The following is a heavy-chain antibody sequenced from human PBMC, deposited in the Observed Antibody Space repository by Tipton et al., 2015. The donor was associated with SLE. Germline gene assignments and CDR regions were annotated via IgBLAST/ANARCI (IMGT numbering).Heavy chain of an antibody. CDR2: VNQGGSEK. CDR3: AKDTDFDY. CDR1: GFAFSSSW. Sequence: SLRLSCAASGFAFSSSWMSWVRQAPGKGLEWVAHVNQGGSEKYYVDSVKGRFTISGDNAKNSLYLQMNSLRAEDTAVYYCAKDTDFDYWGQGSLVTVSS. V-gene: IGHV3-7*03. J-gene: IGHJ4*02.